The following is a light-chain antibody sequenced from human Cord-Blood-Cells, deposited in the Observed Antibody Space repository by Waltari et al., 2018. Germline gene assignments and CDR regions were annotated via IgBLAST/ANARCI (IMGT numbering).Light chain of an antibody. Sequence: EIVLTQSPATLSLSPGERATLSCRASQLISSYLAWYQQKPGQAPRLLIYDASNRATGIPARFSGSGSGTYFTLTISSLEPEDFAVYYCQQRSNWWTFGQGTKVEIK. CDR2: DAS. CDR1: QLISSY. J-gene: IGKJ1*01. V-gene: IGKV3-11*01. CDR3: QQRSNWWT.